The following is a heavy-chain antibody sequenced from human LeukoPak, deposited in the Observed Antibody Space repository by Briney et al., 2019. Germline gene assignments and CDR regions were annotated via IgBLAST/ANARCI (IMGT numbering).Heavy chain of an antibody. J-gene: IGHJ4*02. V-gene: IGHV3-7*02. CDR2: IKHDGSEK. Sequence: GGSLRLSCEASGFTFRIYWMSWVRQAPGKGLEWVANIKHDGSEKYYVDSVKGRFTISRDNAKDSLYLQMNSLRDEDTAVYYCARARSSGYYNHFDYWGQGTLVTVSS. D-gene: IGHD3-22*01. CDR1: GFTFRIYW. CDR3: ARARSSGYYNHFDY.